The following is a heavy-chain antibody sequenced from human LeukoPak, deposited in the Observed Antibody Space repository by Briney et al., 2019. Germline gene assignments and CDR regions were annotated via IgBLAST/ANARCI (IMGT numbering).Heavy chain of an antibody. Sequence: ASVKVSCKASGYTFTGYYMHWVRQAPGQGLEWMGWINPNSGGTNYAQKFQGRVTMTEDTSTDTAYMELSSLRSEDTAVYYCATGSPAGSSSGAHYYYYMDVWGKGTTVTVSS. CDR3: ATGSPAGSSSGAHYYYYMDV. V-gene: IGHV1-2*02. D-gene: IGHD3-10*01. J-gene: IGHJ6*03. CDR2: INPNSGGT. CDR1: GYTFTGYY.